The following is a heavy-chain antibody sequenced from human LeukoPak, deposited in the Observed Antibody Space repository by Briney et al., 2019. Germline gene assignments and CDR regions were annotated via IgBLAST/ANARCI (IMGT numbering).Heavy chain of an antibody. D-gene: IGHD5-12*01. CDR2: ISAYNGDT. J-gene: IGHJ5*02. CDR1: GYTFTNYG. CDR3: ARDASRENNGYDLLWYDNWFDP. Sequence: ASVKVSCKASGYTFTNYGISWVRQAPGQGLEWMGWISAYNGDTKYAQNLQGRVTMTTDTSTSAVHMELRSLRSGDSAVYYCARDASRENNGYDLLWYDNWFDPGAREPWSPSPQ. V-gene: IGHV1-18*01.